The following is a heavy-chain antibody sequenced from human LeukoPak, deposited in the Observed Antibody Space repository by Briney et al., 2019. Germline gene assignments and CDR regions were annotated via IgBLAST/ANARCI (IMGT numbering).Heavy chain of an antibody. CDR2: ISYDGSNK. Sequence: GRSLRLSCAASGFTFSSYGMHWVRRAPGKGLEWVAVISYDGSNKYYADSVKGRFTISRYNSKNTLYLQMNSLRAEDTAVYYCAKPPMIVYYYYGIDVWGQGTTVTVSS. J-gene: IGHJ6*02. V-gene: IGHV3-30*18. D-gene: IGHD3-22*01. CDR1: GFTFSSYG. CDR3: AKPPMIVYYYYGIDV.